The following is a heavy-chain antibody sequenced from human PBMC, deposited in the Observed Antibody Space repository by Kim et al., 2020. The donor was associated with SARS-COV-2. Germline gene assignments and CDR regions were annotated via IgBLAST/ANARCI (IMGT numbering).Heavy chain of an antibody. CDR3: ATEYSGSSDSAIES. Sequence: GGSLRLSCAASGFSFSTYAMHWVRQAPGKGLEWVAFISYDGNTQHYGESVKGRVTISRDNSKNTLYLQMNSLRTEDTAMYYCATEYSGSSDSAIESWGQGTLVTVSS. J-gene: IGHJ4*02. CDR1: GFSFSTYA. CDR2: ISYDGNTQ. D-gene: IGHD6-6*01. V-gene: IGHV3-30-3*01.